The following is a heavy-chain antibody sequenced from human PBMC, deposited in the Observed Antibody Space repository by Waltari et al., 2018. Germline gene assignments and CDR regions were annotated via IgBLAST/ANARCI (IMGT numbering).Heavy chain of an antibody. CDR3: ARDRGRGIYLDT. Sequence: WWSWVRQPPGKGLEWIGQINRSGRTNYHPAFESRVIVSIDSSNNQFSLKLLSATAADTAVYYCARDRGRGIYLDTWGQGTLVTVSP. V-gene: IGHV4-4*02. CDR2: INRSGRT. J-gene: IGHJ4*02. CDR1: W. D-gene: IGHD2-15*01.